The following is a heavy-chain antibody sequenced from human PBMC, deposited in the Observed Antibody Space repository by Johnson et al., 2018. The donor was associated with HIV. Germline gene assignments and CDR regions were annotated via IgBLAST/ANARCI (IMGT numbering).Heavy chain of an antibody. D-gene: IGHD2-2*02. Sequence: MMLVESGGGLIQPGGSLRLSCAASGFTVSSNYMSWVRKAPGKGLEWVSVIYSGGSTYYADSVKGRFTISSATSKNTLYLQMNSLRAEDTAVYYCARVGGLYCSSTSCYKGDAFDIWGQGTMVTVSS. V-gene: IGHV3-53*01. CDR1: GFTVSSNY. J-gene: IGHJ3*02. CDR2: IYSGGST. CDR3: ARVGGLYCSSTSCYKGDAFDI.